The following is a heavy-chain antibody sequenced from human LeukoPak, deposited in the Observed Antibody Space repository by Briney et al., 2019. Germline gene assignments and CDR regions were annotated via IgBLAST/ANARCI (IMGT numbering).Heavy chain of an antibody. J-gene: IGHJ5*02. CDR2: IYYSGST. V-gene: IGHV4-59*11. CDR3: ARGLGYYDFWSGYYLPSRFDP. CDR1: GGSISSHY. Sequence: SETLSLTCTVSGGSISSHYWSWIRQPPGKGLEWIGYIYYSGSTNYNPYLKSRVTISVDTSKNQFSLKLSSVTAADTAVYYCARGLGYYDFWSGYYLPSRFDPWGQGTLVTVSS. D-gene: IGHD3-3*01.